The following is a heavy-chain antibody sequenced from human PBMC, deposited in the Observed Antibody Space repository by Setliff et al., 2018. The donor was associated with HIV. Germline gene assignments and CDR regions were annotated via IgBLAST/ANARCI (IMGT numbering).Heavy chain of an antibody. J-gene: IGHJ3*02. CDR1: GGSISTYY. V-gene: IGHV4-4*07. D-gene: IGHD3-22*01. Sequence: SETLSLPCTVSGGSISTYYWSWIRQPAGKGLEWIGRIYTSGSTNYNPSIKSRVTMSVDTSKNQFSLKLSSVTAADTAVYYCARGTYYYDSSGFRDAFDIWGQGTMVTVSS. CDR3: ARGTYYYDSSGFRDAFDI. CDR2: IYTSGST.